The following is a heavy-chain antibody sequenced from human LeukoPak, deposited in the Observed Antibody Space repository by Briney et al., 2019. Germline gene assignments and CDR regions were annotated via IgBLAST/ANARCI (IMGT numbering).Heavy chain of an antibody. CDR1: DHTLNQVA. D-gene: IGHD3-22*01. J-gene: IGHJ4*02. V-gene: IGHV1-24*01. CDR3: VTMKQDRYDSRGPFDS. CDR2: YDPEEGVT. Sequence: GASVKVSCKVSDHTLNQVAIHWVRQAPGKGPEWMGGYDPEEGVTIYAEKFQDRVTMIEDTSTETAHMELSSLRYADTAVYFCVTMKQDRYDSRGPFDSWGQGSLVTVSS.